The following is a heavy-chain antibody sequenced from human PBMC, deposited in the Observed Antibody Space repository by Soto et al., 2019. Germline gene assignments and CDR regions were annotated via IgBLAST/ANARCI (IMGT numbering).Heavy chain of an antibody. V-gene: IGHV4-31*03. Sequence: QVQLQQSGPGLVKPSQTLSLTCTVSDASISTATFYWIRQLPGEALEWIGYIYYSGSAYYNSSLRSRATLSLDTSKSEFSLTLTSLTAADTAGYYCARGEAGVAGRLDYWGQGTLVTVSS. J-gene: IGHJ4*02. CDR1: DASISTATFY. CDR3: ARGEAGVAGRLDY. CDR2: IYYSGSA. D-gene: IGHD6-19*01.